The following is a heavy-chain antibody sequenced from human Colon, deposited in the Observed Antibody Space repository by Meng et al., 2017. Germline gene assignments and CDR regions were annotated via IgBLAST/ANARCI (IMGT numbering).Heavy chain of an antibody. CDR1: GNTFTGYY. D-gene: IGHD5-24*01. CDR2: MDPNSGGT. Sequence: VPPLESGADVKNPGASVKVSCKASGNTFTGYYIPGVRQAPRQGLEWLGWMDPNSGGTNYAQKFQGRVTMTRDTSITTAYMDLSGLTSDDTAVYYCARDTGYKDFWGQGTLVTVSS. V-gene: IGHV1-2*02. J-gene: IGHJ4*02. CDR3: ARDTGYKDF.